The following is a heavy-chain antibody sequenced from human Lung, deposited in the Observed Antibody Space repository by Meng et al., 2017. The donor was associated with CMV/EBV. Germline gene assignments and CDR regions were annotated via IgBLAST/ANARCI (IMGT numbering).Heavy chain of an antibody. J-gene: IGHJ4*02. Sequence: SCAASGFTISSSFMDWVRQAPGKGLEWVSLIYDTGDKYFAASVKGRITMSRDNSRNTLYLQMSSLRAEDTAVYYCERVVRDWPQGFSDSWGQGTXVTVSS. CDR2: IYDTGDK. CDR3: ERVVRDWPQGFSDS. CDR1: GFTISSSF. D-gene: IGHD2-21*02. V-gene: IGHV3-53*01.